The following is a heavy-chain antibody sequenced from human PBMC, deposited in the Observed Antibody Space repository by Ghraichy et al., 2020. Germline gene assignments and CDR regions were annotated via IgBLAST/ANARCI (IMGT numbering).Heavy chain of an antibody. CDR1: GFTFTNHN. Sequence: GGSLRLSCVASGFTFTNHNMTWVRQAPGKGLEWVANIKQDGRDKFYVDSVKGRFTISRDNAENSLFLQMNSLRAEDTAVYYCARESASAYSAYDYWGQGTLVTVSS. V-gene: IGHV3-7*03. CDR3: ARESASAYSAYDY. D-gene: IGHD5-12*01. J-gene: IGHJ4*02. CDR2: IKQDGRDK.